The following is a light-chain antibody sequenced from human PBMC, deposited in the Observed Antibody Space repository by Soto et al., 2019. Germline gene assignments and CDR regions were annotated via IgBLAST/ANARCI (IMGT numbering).Light chain of an antibody. J-gene: IGKJ2*01. Sequence: IQLTQSPSSLSASVGDRVTITCRASQDISLYSAWYQQKPGKAPKLLIYVASTLQSGVPSRFSGSGSGTDFTLTSSSLHCEDFSKYYGRQRNSSPYTFGQGTKLEIK. CDR3: RQRNSSPYT. CDR1: QDISLY. CDR2: VAS. V-gene: IGKV1-9*01.